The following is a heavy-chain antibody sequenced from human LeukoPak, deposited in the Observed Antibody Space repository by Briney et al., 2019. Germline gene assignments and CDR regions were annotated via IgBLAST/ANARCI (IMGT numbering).Heavy chain of an antibody. Sequence: GGSLRLSCAASGNYWMHWVRQAPGKGLGWVSHINSDGSWTSYADSVKGRFTISKDNAKNTVYLQMNSLRAEDTAVYYCVSFYETYWGRGTLVTVS. D-gene: IGHD2/OR15-2a*01. CDR2: INSDGSWT. J-gene: IGHJ4*02. V-gene: IGHV3-74*01. CDR1: GNYW. CDR3: VSFYETY.